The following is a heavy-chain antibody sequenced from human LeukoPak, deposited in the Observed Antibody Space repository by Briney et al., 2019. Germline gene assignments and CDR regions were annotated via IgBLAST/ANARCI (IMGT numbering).Heavy chain of an antibody. V-gene: IGHV3-23*01. CDR1: GFIFNGYN. Sequence: GGSLRLSCAASGFIFNGYNMNWVRQAPGKGLEWVAATSSSDAGTYHADSVRGRFTISRDNSKNTLYLQMNSLRAEDAAVYFCAKAPVTSCRGAYCYPFDSWGQGTLVTVSS. CDR2: TSSSDAGT. D-gene: IGHD2-21*01. CDR3: AKAPVTSCRGAYCYPFDS. J-gene: IGHJ4*02.